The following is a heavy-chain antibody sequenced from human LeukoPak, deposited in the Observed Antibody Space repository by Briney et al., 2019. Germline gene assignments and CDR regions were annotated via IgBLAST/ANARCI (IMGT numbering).Heavy chain of an antibody. D-gene: IGHD3-22*01. CDR2: ISRSGDTT. V-gene: IGHV3-23*01. CDR3: AKIPRFYFDSTGDFDS. CDR1: GCAFSSCA. Sequence: GGSLRLSCAASGCAFSSCAMSWVRQAPGKGLEWVGTISRSGDTTYYTNSVKGGFTISRDNYRKTVDMQMHSLRAEDTPVYYCAKIPRFYFDSTGDFDSWGQGTLVAVSS. J-gene: IGHJ4*02.